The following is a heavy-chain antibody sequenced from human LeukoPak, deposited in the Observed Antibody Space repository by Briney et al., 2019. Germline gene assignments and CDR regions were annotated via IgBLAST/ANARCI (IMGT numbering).Heavy chain of an antibody. CDR1: GDSISNSAYY. Sequence: SETLSLTCTVSGDSISNSAYYWVWIRQPPGKGLEWIGTITNTGNTYSNPSLKSRVTISIDTSKTQISLKLTSVTAANTAVFYCARKTPGTSVDVWGQGTPVTVSS. V-gene: IGHV4-39*01. CDR2: ITNTGNT. D-gene: IGHD3-10*01. CDR3: ARKTPGTSVDV. J-gene: IGHJ6*02.